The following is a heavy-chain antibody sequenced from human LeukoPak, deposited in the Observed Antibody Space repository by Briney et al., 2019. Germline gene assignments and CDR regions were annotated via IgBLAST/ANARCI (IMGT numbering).Heavy chain of an antibody. Sequence: PGGSLRLSCAASGSTFSSYAMSWVRQAPGKGLEWVSAISGSGGSTFYADSVKGRFTLSRDNSKNTLYLQMNSLRAEDTAVYFCAKGVWTDYTITHFDYWGQGTLVTVSS. CDR1: GSTFSSYA. V-gene: IGHV3-23*01. CDR2: ISGSGGST. D-gene: IGHD3/OR15-3a*01. J-gene: IGHJ4*02. CDR3: AKGVWTDYTITHFDY.